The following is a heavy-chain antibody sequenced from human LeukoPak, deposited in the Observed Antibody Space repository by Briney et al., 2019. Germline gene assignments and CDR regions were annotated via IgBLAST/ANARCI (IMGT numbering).Heavy chain of an antibody. V-gene: IGHV3-30-3*01. CDR2: ISHDGSNK. Sequence: GGSLRLSCAASGFTFSSYAMHWVRQAPGKGLEWVAVISHDGSNKYYADSVKGRFTISGDNSKNTLYLQMNSLRSEDTAVYYCARSVYSSGWYTDQPGGGFDYWGQGTLVTVSS. CDR1: GFTFSSYA. CDR3: ARSVYSSGWYTDQPGGGFDY. D-gene: IGHD6-19*01. J-gene: IGHJ4*02.